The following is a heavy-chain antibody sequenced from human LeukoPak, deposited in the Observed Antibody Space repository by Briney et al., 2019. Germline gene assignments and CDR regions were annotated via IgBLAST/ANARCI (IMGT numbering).Heavy chain of an antibody. Sequence: GASVKVSCKASGYTFTSYYMLWVRQAPGQGLEWMGIINPSGGSTSYAQKFQGRVTMTRDTSTSTVYMELSSLRSEDTAVYYCARAYGSGSYTLLFFDYWGQGTLVTVSS. V-gene: IGHV1-46*01. J-gene: IGHJ4*02. CDR2: INPSGGST. CDR3: ARAYGSGSYTLLFFDY. CDR1: GYTFTSYY. D-gene: IGHD3-10*01.